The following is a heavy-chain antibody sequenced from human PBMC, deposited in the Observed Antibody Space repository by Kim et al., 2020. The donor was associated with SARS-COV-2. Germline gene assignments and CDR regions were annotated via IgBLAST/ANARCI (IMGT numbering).Heavy chain of an antibody. Sequence: SVKVSCKASGGTFSSYAISWVRQAPGQGLEWMGGIIPIFGTANYAQKFQGRVTITADESTSTAYMELSSLGSEDTAVYYCARDRGYCSGGSCYDYYYGMDVGGQGTTVTVSS. V-gene: IGHV1-69*13. J-gene: IGHJ6*02. CDR2: IIPIFGTA. D-gene: IGHD2-15*01. CDR3: ARDRGYCSGGSCYDYYYGMDV. CDR1: GGTFSSYA.